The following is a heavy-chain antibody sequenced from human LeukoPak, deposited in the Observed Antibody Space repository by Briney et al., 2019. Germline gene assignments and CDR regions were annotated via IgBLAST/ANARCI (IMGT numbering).Heavy chain of an antibody. CDR3: AKDLGGDGSGSFDY. CDR2: ISWNSGSI. Sequence: GRSLRLSCAASGFTFDDYAMHWVRQAPGKDLEWVSGISWNSGSIGYADSVKGRFTISRDNAKNSLYLQMNSLRAEDTALYYCAKDLGGDGSGSFDYWGQGTLVTVSS. CDR1: GFTFDDYA. D-gene: IGHD3-10*01. J-gene: IGHJ4*02. V-gene: IGHV3-9*01.